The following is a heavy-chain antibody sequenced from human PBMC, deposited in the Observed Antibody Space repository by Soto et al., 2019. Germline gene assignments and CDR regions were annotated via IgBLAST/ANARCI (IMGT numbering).Heavy chain of an antibody. CDR2: IYYSGST. CDR1: GGSISSSSYY. Sequence: SETLSLTCTVSGGSISSSSYYWGWIRQPPGKGLEWIGSIYYSGSTNYNPSLKSRVTISVDKSKNQFSLKLSSVTAADTAVYYCARVLTTMVRGSRYYGMDVWGQGTTVTVSS. CDR3: ARVLTTMVRGSRYYGMDV. J-gene: IGHJ6*02. V-gene: IGHV4-39*07. D-gene: IGHD3-10*01.